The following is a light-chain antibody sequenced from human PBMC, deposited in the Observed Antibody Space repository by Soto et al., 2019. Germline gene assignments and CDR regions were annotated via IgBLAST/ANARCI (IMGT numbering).Light chain of an antibody. CDR1: QSISSW. V-gene: IGKV1-5*01. Sequence: DIQMTQSPSTLSASVGDRVTITCRASQSISSWLAWYQQKPGKAPKLLIYDASTLESGVSSRFSGSGSGTEFTLTISSLQPDDFATYYCQHYNSYWTFGQGTKVDI. CDR2: DAS. J-gene: IGKJ1*01. CDR3: QHYNSYWT.